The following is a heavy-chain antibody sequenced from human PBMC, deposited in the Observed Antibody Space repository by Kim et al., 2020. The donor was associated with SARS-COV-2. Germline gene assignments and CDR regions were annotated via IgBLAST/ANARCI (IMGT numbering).Heavy chain of an antibody. CDR1: GDSVSSKSAA. J-gene: IGHJ5*01. CDR2: TYYRSKWNN. D-gene: IGHD2-15*01. CDR3: ARESPWCTGDTCYSRWFNS. V-gene: IGHV6-1*01. Sequence: SQTLSLTCAISGDSVSSKSAAWNWIRQSPSRGLEWLGRTYYRSKWNNDYAVSVKSRITISPDTSRNHFSLQLNSVTPEDTAVYYCARESPWCTGDTCYSRWFNSWGRGTLVTVS.